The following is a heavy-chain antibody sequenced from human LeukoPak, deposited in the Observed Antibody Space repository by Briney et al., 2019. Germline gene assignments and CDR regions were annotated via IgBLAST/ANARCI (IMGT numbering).Heavy chain of an antibody. V-gene: IGHV5-51*01. CDR3: ASGYGDYSRGAPAFDY. CDR2: IYPGASDT. Sequence: GESLKISCKGSGCSFTSYWIGWVRQMPGKGLEWMGIIYPGASDTRYSPSFQGQVTISADKSISTAYLQWSSLKASDTAMYYCASGYGDYSRGAPAFDYWGQGTLVTVSS. CDR1: GCSFTSYW. D-gene: IGHD4-17*01. J-gene: IGHJ4*02.